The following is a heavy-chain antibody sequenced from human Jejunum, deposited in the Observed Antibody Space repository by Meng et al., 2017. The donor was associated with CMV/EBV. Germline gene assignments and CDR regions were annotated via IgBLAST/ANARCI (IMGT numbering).Heavy chain of an antibody. V-gene: IGHV1-18*01. CDR3: AASSSSWYQNWFDP. CDR1: GYTFTSYG. D-gene: IGHD6-13*01. Sequence: VQLVQSGAEVPKPGASVKVPCQASGYTFTSYGISWGRQSPGQRLEWMGWISDYNGNTNYAQNLQGRVTMTTDTSTSTAYMELRSLRSDDTAVYYCAASSSSWYQNWFDPWGQGTLVTVSS. CDR2: ISDYNGNT. J-gene: IGHJ5*02.